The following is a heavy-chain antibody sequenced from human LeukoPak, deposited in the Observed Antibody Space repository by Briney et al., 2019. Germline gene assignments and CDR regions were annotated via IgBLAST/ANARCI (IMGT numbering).Heavy chain of an antibody. CDR1: GGSFSGYY. Sequence: SETLSLTCAVYGGSFSGYYWSWIRQPPGKGLEWIGEINHSGSTNYNPSLKSRVTISVDTSKNQFSLKLSSVTAADTAVYYCARGWSSSGWYYEDYWGQGTLVTVSS. CDR3: ARGWSSSGWYYEDY. D-gene: IGHD6-19*01. V-gene: IGHV4-34*01. CDR2: INHSGST. J-gene: IGHJ4*02.